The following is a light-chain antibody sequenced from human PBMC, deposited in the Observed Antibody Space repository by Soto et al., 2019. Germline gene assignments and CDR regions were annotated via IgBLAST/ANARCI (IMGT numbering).Light chain of an antibody. CDR2: KAS. CDR3: QRHPAPPCR. J-gene: IGKJ2*04. CDR1: QSINRW. V-gene: IGKV1-5*03. Sequence: NLETKSPAALSASNEYRFTITCRTRQSINRWWAWYQQQPGKAPKLLIYKASSLESGVPSRFSCGGSGTEFTRSICSLRLEAFAPSRSQRHPAPPCRIAQGTTVDIK.